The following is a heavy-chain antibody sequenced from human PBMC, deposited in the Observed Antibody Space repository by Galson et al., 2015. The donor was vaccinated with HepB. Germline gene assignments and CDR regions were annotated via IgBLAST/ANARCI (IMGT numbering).Heavy chain of an antibody. CDR1: GFTFSSYS. V-gene: IGHV3-21*01. Sequence: SLRLSCAASGFTFSSYSMNWVRQAPGKGLEWVSSISSSSSYIYYADSVKGRFTISRDNAKNSLYLQMNSLRAEDTAAYYCASFYGDYVREGDYWGQGTLVTVSS. D-gene: IGHD4-17*01. CDR2: ISSSSSYI. J-gene: IGHJ4*02. CDR3: ASFYGDYVREGDY.